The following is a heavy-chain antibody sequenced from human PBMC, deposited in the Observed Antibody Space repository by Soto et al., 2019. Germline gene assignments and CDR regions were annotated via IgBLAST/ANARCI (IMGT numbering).Heavy chain of an antibody. J-gene: IGHJ5*02. CDR1: GGTFSSYA. CDR3: ARDNLPRDWFDP. V-gene: IGHV1-69*13. CDR2: IIPIFGTA. Sequence: SVKVSCKASGGTFSSYAISWVRQAPGQGLEWMGGIIPIFGTANYAQKFQGRVTITADESTSTAYMELSSLRSEDTAVYYCARDNLPRDWFDPWGQGTLVTVSS.